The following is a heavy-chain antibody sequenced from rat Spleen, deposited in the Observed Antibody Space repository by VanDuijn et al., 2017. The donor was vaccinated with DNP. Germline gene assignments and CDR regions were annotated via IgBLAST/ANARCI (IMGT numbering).Heavy chain of an antibody. J-gene: IGHJ4*01. CDR1: GFTFSNYD. V-gene: IGHV5S11*01. CDR2: ISPSGGSS. CDR3: ARVQLGYYAMDA. Sequence: EVQLVESGGGLVQPGRSLKLSCAASGFTFSNYDMAWVRQAPTKGLEWVASISPSGGSSYYRDSVKGRFTVSRDNAKSRLYLQMDSLRSEETATYYCARVQLGYYAMDAWGQGTSVTVSS. D-gene: IGHD5-1*01.